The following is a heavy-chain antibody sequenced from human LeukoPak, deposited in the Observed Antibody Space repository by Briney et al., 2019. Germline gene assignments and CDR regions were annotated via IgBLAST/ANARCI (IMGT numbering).Heavy chain of an antibody. CDR1: RGSISSGSYY. J-gene: IGHJ4*02. Sequence: SETLSLTCTVSRGSISSGSYYWSWIRQPAGKGLEWIGRIYISGDTNYNPSLKSRVTISVDTSKSQFSLKLSSVTAADTAVYYCARNSSSWFDYWGQGTLVTVSS. D-gene: IGHD6-13*01. V-gene: IGHV4-61*02. CDR2: IYISGDT. CDR3: ARNSSSWFDY.